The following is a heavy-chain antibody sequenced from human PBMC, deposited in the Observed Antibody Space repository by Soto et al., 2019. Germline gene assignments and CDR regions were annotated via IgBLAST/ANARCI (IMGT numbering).Heavy chain of an antibody. J-gene: IGHJ6*02. Sequence: EVQLVETGGGLIQPGGSLRLSCAASGFTVSSNYMSWVRKAPGKGLEWVSVIYSGGSTYYADSVRGRFTISRDNSKNTLYLHMKSLRAEDTAVYYCARDPPATRHGMDVGGQGTTVTVSS. CDR2: IYSGGST. V-gene: IGHV3-53*02. CDR3: ARDPPATRHGMDV. CDR1: GFTVSSNY.